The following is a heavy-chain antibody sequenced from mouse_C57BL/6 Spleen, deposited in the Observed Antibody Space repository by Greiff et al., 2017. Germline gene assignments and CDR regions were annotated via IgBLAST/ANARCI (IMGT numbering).Heavy chain of an antibody. CDR3: ARGGLYGSPFAY. D-gene: IGHD1-1*01. V-gene: IGHV1-61*01. Sequence: QVQLQQPGAELVRPGSSVKLSCKASGYTFTSYWMDWVKQRPGQGLEWIGNIYPSDSATHYNQKFKDKATLTVDKSSSTAYMQLSSLTSEDSAVYYCARGGLYGSPFAYWGQGTLVTVSA. J-gene: IGHJ3*01. CDR1: GYTFTSYW. CDR2: IYPSDSAT.